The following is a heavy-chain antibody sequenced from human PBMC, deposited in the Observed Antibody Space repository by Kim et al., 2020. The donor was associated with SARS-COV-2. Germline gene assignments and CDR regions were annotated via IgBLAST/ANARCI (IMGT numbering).Heavy chain of an antibody. J-gene: IGHJ3*02. CDR3: ARGYSSEAFDI. Sequence: SYGQKFTGRVTMNRDTSTSPVYMELSSLRSEDTAVYYCARGYSSEAFDIWGQGTMVTVSS. D-gene: IGHD6-25*01. V-gene: IGHV1-46*01.